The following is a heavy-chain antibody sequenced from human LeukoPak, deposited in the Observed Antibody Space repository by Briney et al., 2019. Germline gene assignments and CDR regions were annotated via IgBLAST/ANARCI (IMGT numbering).Heavy chain of an antibody. D-gene: IGHD2/OR15-2a*01. Sequence: GESLKISCKGSGYSFTNYWIGWVRQMPGKGLEWMGIIYPGDSDTRYGPSFQGQVTISADKSITTAYLQWSSLKASDTAMYYCARRSSTASRYFDFWGQGTLVTVSS. V-gene: IGHV5-51*01. CDR2: IYPGDSDT. CDR1: GYSFTNYW. CDR3: ARRSSTASRYFDF. J-gene: IGHJ4*02.